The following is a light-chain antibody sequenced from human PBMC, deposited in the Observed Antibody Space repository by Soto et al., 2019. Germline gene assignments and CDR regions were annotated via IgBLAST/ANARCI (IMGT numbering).Light chain of an antibody. V-gene: IGKV1-9*01. CDR2: GAS. Sequence: DIQLTHSPSFLSASVLYIITITFRASQGISSYLVWYQQKPGKAPKILIYGASTLQSGVPSRFTGSGSGTEFTLTISSLQPDDFATYYCQQLNSYPRTFGQGTKVDIK. J-gene: IGKJ1*01. CDR1: QGISSY. CDR3: QQLNSYPRT.